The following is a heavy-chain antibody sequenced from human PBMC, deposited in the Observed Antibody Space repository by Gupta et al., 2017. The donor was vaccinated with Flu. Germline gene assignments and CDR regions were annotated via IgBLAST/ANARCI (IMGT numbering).Heavy chain of an antibody. CDR1: YA. D-gene: IGHD3-3*01. CDR2: IIPIFGTA. Sequence: YAISGVRQAPGQGREWMGGIIPIFGTANYAQKFQGRVTITADKSTSTAYMELSSLRSEDTAVYYCARERARSGYYRNYFDYWGQGTLVTVSS. CDR3: ARERARSGYYRNYFDY. V-gene: IGHV1-69*06. J-gene: IGHJ4*02.